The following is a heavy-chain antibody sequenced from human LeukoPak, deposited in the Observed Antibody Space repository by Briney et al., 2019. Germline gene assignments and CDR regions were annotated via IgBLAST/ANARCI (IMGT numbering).Heavy chain of an antibody. V-gene: IGHV3-30-3*01. CDR2: ISYDGSNK. CDR1: GFTLSSYA. J-gene: IGHJ4*02. Sequence: GGSLRLSCAASGFTLSSYAMHWVRQAPGKGLEWVAVISYDGSNKYYADSVKGRFTISRDNSKNTLYLQMNSLRAEDTAVYYCARGVYSSWQTVFCDYWGQGTLVTVSS. D-gene: IGHD6-13*01. CDR3: ARGVYSSWQTVFCDY.